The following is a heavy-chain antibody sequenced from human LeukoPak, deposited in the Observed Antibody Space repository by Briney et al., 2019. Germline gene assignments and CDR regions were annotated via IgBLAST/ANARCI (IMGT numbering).Heavy chain of an antibody. CDR1: GYTFTDYF. Sequence: ASVKVSCKTSGYTFTDYFCHWVRQAPGPGLEWMGRISLNSGVIEYAQQFQGRVTMTRDKSISTAYMELSRLTSDDTAVYYCARDLSSTANWELDYWGQGTLVTVSS. V-gene: IGHV1-2*06. J-gene: IGHJ4*02. CDR3: ARDLSSTANWELDY. CDR2: ISLNSGVI. D-gene: IGHD1-7*01.